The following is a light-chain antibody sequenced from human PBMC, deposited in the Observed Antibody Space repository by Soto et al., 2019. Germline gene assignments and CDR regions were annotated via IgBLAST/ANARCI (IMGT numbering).Light chain of an antibody. Sequence: EILLTQSPGTLSLSPGERATLSCRASQSVGSSYLAWYQQKPGQTPRLLIYGASSRATGIPDRFSGSGSGTDFTLTISRLEPEDFAVYYCQQYGSSSITFGQGTRLEIK. J-gene: IGKJ5*01. CDR2: GAS. V-gene: IGKV3-20*01. CDR3: QQYGSSSIT. CDR1: QSVGSSY.